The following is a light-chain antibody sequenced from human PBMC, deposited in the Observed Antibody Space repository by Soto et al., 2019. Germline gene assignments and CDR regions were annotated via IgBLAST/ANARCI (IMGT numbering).Light chain of an antibody. CDR2: KAS. Sequence: DIQMTQSPSTLSASVGDRVTITCRASKSIGTCLAWYQQKPGKAPRLLIYKASSLESGVPSWFSGRGYGTEFTRTNSRLQPDDFATQYCQQYNRGFGQGTKVEIK. V-gene: IGKV1-5*03. CDR1: KSIGTC. CDR3: QQYNRG. J-gene: IGKJ1*01.